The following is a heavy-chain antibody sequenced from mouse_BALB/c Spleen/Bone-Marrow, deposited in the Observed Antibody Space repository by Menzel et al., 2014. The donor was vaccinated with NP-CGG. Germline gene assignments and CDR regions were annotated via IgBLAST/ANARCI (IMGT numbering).Heavy chain of an antibody. Sequence: VQLQQSGAELARPGASVKMSCKASGYTFTSYTMHWVKQRPGQGLEWIGYINPSSGYTNYNQKFKDKATLTADKSSSTAYMQLSSLTSEDSAVYYCASYYYGSSWYFDVWGAGTTVTVSS. J-gene: IGHJ1*01. CDR2: INPSSGYT. CDR3: ASYYYGSSWYFDV. V-gene: IGHV1-4*01. D-gene: IGHD1-1*01. CDR1: GYTFTSYT.